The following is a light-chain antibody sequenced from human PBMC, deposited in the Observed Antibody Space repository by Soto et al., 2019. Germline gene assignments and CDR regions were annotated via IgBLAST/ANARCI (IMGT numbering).Light chain of an antibody. CDR2: EVS. V-gene: IGLV2-23*02. CDR1: NSDVGSYNL. J-gene: IGLJ1*01. Sequence: SVLTQPASVSGSPGQSITISCTGTNSDVGSYNLVSWYQQHPGKAPKVIIYEVSERPSGVSDRFSGSKSGNTASLMISGLQAEDEADYYCWTYAGSSTQRYVFGSGSKVTVL. CDR3: WTYAGSSTQRYV.